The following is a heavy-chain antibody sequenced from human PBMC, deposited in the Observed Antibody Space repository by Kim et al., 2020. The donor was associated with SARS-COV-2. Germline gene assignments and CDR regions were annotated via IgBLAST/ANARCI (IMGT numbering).Heavy chain of an antibody. Sequence: GGSLRLSCAASGFTFSSYSMNWVRQAPGKGLEWVSSISSSSSYIYYADSVKGRFTISRDNAKNSLYLQMNSLRAEDTAVYYCAREWILYEVGWFDPWGQGTLVTVSS. J-gene: IGHJ5*02. V-gene: IGHV3-21*01. CDR1: GFTFSSYS. CDR2: ISSSSSYI. CDR3: AREWILYEVGWFDP. D-gene: IGHD2-2*03.